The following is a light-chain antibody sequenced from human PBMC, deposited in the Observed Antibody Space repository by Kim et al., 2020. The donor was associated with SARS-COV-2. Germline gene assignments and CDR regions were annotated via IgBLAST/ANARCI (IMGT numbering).Light chain of an antibody. CDR2: SIN. CDR1: SSNIGSNT. Sequence: GQRVSFACSGSSSNIGSNTVNGYRQLPGTAHKLLIYSINQRPSGVPDRFSGSKSGTSASLAISGLQSEDEADYYCAAWDDSLNGYVFGTGTKVTFL. J-gene: IGLJ1*01. CDR3: AAWDDSLNGYV. V-gene: IGLV1-44*01.